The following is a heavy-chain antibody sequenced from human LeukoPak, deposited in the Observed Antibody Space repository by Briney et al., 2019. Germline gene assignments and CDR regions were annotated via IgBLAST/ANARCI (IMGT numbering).Heavy chain of an antibody. J-gene: IGHJ6*04. CDR1: GFTFSSYA. Sequence: PGGSLRLSCAASGFTFSSYAMSWVRQAPGKGLEWVSGISGSGGSTYYADSVKGRFTISRDNAKNSLYLQMNSLRAEDTAVYYCARDGGIVVVPATLLHTDVWGKGTTVTVSS. V-gene: IGHV3-23*01. CDR3: ARDGGIVVVPATLLHTDV. CDR2: ISGSGGST. D-gene: IGHD2-2*01.